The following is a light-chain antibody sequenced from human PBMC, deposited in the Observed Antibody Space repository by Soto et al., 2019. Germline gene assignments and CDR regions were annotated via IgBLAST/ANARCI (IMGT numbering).Light chain of an antibody. J-gene: IGKJ4*01. CDR3: QQYSSMLS. Sequence: DIQMTQSPSSLSASVGDRVTITCRASQSISSYLNWYQQKPGKAPKLLIYAASSLQSGVPSRFSGSGSGTDFTLTISSLQPEDFATYYCQQYSSMLSFGGGTEVDLK. V-gene: IGKV1-39*01. CDR1: QSISSY. CDR2: AAS.